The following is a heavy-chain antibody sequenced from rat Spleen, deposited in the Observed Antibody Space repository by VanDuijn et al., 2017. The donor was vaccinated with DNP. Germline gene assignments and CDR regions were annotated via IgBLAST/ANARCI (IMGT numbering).Heavy chain of an antibody. J-gene: IGHJ2*01. D-gene: IGHD3-4*01. Sequence: EVQLQESGPGLVKPSQSLSLTCSVTGYSINRSYRWNWIRKFPGNKLEWMGSVNSAGSTNYNPSLKGRISITSDTSKNQFLLQVNSVTTEDTATYYCARQKFNLYYFDSWGQGVMVTVSS. CDR3: ARQKFNLYYFDS. V-gene: IGHV3-3*01. CDR2: VNSAGST. CDR1: GYSINRSYR.